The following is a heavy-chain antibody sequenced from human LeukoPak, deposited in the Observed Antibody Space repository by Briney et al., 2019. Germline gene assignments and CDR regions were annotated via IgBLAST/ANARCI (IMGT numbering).Heavy chain of an antibody. J-gene: IGHJ4*02. CDR2: ISGSGGST. D-gene: IGHD6-19*01. CDR3: AKGIYSSGWYLHY. V-gene: IGHV3-23*01. Sequence: GGSLRLSCAASGFIFSDYGIYWVRQAPGKGLEWVSAISGSGGSTYYADSVKGRFTISRDNSKNTLYLQMNSLRAEDTAVYYCAKGIYSSGWYLHYWGQGTLVTVSS. CDR1: GFIFSDYG.